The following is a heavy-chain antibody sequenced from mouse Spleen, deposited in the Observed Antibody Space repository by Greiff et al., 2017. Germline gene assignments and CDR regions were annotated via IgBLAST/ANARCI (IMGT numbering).Heavy chain of an antibody. Sequence: QVQLQQPGAELVKPGASVKLSCKASGYTFTSYWMHWVKQRPGQGLEWIGMIHPNSGSTNYNEKFKSKATLTVDKSSSTAYMQLSSLTSEDSAVYYCASPLPLLRYPLGYWGQGTTLTVSS. J-gene: IGHJ2*01. V-gene: IGHV1-64*01. CDR2: IHPNSGST. D-gene: IGHD1-1*01. CDR3: ASPLPLLRYPLGY. CDR1: GYTFTSYW.